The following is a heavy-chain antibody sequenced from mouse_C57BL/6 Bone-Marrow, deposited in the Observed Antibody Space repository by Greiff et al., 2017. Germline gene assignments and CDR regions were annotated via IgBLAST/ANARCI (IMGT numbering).Heavy chain of an antibody. CDR2: INPNYGTT. D-gene: IGHD2-1*01. V-gene: IGHV1-39*01. Sequence: VQLKQSGPELVKPGASVKISCKASGYSFTDYNMNWVKQSNGKSLEWIGVINPNYGTTSYNQKFKGKATLTVDQSSSTAYMQLNSLTSEDSAVYYCATSIYYGNPWYFDVWGTGTTVTVSS. CDR3: ATSIYYGNPWYFDV. CDR1: GYSFTDYN. J-gene: IGHJ1*03.